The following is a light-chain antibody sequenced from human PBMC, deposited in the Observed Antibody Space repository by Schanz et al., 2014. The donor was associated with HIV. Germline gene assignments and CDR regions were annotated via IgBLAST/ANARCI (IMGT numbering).Light chain of an antibody. J-gene: IGLJ3*02. V-gene: IGLV2-14*02. CDR1: SSDVGRYNL. CDR2: DVS. CDR3: SSYTSSSTLV. Sequence: QSALTQPASVSGSLGQSITISCAGTSSDVGRYNLVSWYQHHPGKAPKLMIYDVSNRPSGVSNRFSGSKSGNTASLTISGLQAEDEADYYCSSYTSSSTLVFGGGTKLTVL.